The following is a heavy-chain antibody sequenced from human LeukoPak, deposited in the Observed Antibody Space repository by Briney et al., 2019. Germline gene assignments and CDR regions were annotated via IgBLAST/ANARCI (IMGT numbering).Heavy chain of an antibody. J-gene: IGHJ6*03. D-gene: IGHD4-17*01. CDR1: GFPFSNYG. Sequence: GGSLRLSCAASGFPFSNYGMHWVRQAPAKGLEWDSVSYSCGSTYYADSVKGRFTISRDNSKNTLYLQMNSLRAEDTAVYYCAREGATVTTNYYYYVDVWGRGTTVTVSS. V-gene: IGHV3-53*01. CDR2: SYSCGST. CDR3: AREGATVTTNYYYYVDV.